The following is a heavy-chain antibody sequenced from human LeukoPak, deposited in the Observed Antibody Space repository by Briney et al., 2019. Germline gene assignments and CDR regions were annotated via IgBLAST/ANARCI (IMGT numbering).Heavy chain of an antibody. D-gene: IGHD2-15*01. J-gene: IGHJ5*02. CDR2: INPNSGGT. CDR1: GYTLTAYY. V-gene: IGHV1-2*06. CDR3: ARGYCSGGTCYLVENWLDP. Sequence: EASVKVSCKASGYTLTAYYIYWVRQAPGQGLEWMGRINPNSGGTDYAQNFQGRVTKTRDTSISTAYMELSRLRSDDTAVYYCARGYCSGGTCYLVENWLDPWGQGTLVTVSS.